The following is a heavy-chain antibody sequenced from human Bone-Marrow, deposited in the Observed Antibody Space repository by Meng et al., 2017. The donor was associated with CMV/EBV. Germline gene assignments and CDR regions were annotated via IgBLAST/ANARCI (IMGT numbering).Heavy chain of an antibody. CDR2: IYYSGSA. J-gene: IGHJ4*02. CDR1: GGSISSSSYY. CDR3: ARDPLYYGSGSYPH. V-gene: IGHV4-30-4*08. D-gene: IGHD3-10*01. Sequence: SETLSLTCTVSGGSISSSSYYWGWIRQPPGKGLEWIGYIYYSGSAYYNPSLQSRLTISIDTSKNQFSLRLSSVTAADTAFYYCARDPLYYGSGSYPHWGQGTLVTVSS.